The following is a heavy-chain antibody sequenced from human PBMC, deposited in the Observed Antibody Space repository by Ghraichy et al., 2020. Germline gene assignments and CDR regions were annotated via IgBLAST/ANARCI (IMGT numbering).Heavy chain of an antibody. V-gene: IGHV3-20*04. J-gene: IGHJ3*01. D-gene: IGHD6-19*01. CDR3: ARGRAVAGWGAFDF. CDR2: INWNGGTI. Sequence: GGSLRLSCAASGFTFDDYAMSWVRQVPGMGLEWVSVINWNGGTIGYADSVKGRFTVSRDNAKNSLYLQLNSLRAEDTALYYCARGRAVAGWGAFDFWGQGTMVTVSS. CDR1: GFTFDDYA.